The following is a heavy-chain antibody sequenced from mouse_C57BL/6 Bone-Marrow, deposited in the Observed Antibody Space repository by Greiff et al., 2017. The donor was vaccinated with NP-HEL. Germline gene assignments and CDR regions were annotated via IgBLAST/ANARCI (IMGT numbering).Heavy chain of an antibody. CDR3: ARWGTTVVAPFDY. D-gene: IGHD1-1*01. J-gene: IGHJ2*01. CDR2: INPSNGGT. CDR1: GYTFTSYW. V-gene: IGHV1-53*01. Sequence: QVQLKQPGTELVKPGASVKLSCKASGYTFTSYWMHWVKQRPGQGLEWIGNINPSNGGTNYNEKFKSKATLTVDKSSSTAYMQLSSLTSEDSAVYYCARWGTTVVAPFDYWGQGTTLTVSS.